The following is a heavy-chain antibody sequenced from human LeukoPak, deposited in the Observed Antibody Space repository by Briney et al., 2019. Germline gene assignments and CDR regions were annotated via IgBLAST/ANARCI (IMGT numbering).Heavy chain of an antibody. J-gene: IGHJ4*02. CDR3: ASESVGVRGVIITGDY. D-gene: IGHD3-10*01. Sequence: GRSLRLSCAASGFTFSSYAMHWVRQAPGKGLERVAVISYDGSNKYYADSVKGRFTISRDNSKNTLYLQMNSLRAEDTAVYYCASESVGVRGVIITGDYWGQGTLVTVSS. V-gene: IGHV3-30*04. CDR2: ISYDGSNK. CDR1: GFTFSSYA.